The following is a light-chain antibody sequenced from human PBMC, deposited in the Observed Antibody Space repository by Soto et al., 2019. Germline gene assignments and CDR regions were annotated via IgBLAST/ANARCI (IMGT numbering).Light chain of an antibody. V-gene: IGKV3-11*01. J-gene: IGKJ2*01. CDR1: QSISSS. Sequence: EIALTQSPATLSLSPGERVTLFCRASQSISSSLAWYQHKSGQAPRLLIYDASNRATGIPARFSGGGSGTDFTLTISSLEPEDFAVYYCQQRYNWPPTFGQGTKLEIK. CDR3: QQRYNWPPT. CDR2: DAS.